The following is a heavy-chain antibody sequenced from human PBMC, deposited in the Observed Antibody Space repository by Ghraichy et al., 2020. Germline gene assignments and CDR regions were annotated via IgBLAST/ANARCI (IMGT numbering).Heavy chain of an antibody. CDR2: IYYSGST. CDR1: GGSITNYY. D-gene: IGHD3-22*01. CDR3: ARHGPHPDSNGYYTYFDY. V-gene: IGHV4-59*08. Sequence: SETLSLTCTVSGGSITNYYWSWIRQSPGEGLEWIGYIYYSGSTNYNPSLKSRLTISVDTSKNQFSLRLSSVTAADTAVYYCARHGPHPDSNGYYTYFDYWGQGTLVTVSS. J-gene: IGHJ4*02.